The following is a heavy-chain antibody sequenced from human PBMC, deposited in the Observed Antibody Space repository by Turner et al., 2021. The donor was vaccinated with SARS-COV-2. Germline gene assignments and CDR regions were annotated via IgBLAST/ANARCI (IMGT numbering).Heavy chain of an antibody. CDR3: ATREYSSGHFDY. CDR2: IYYSGDT. V-gene: IGHV4-39*01. CDR1: DGSISSNIYY. D-gene: IGHD5-18*01. Sequence: QLQLQESGPGLVKPSETLSHTCPVSDGSISSNIYYWSWIRQSPGKGLEWIGSIYYSGDTFYNPSLKSRVTISMDTSKNQFSLRLTSVTAADTAVYYCATREYSSGHFDYWGQGTLVTVS. J-gene: IGHJ4*02.